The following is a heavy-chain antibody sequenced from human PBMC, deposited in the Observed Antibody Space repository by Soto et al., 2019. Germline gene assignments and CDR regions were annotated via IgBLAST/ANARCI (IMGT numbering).Heavy chain of an antibody. CDR2: VYYRGRS. CDR3: VSQRTSVLTQAYFDY. CDR1: GGSVSNSNYY. J-gene: IGHJ4*02. D-gene: IGHD2-8*01. Sequence: SETLSLTCTVSGGSVSNSNYYWGWIRQSPGKGLEWIGSVYYRGRSYSKSSVKSRVTISVDTSKNQFSLNLNSVAASDTAVYYCVSQRTSVLTQAYFDYWGPGALVTVSS. V-gene: IGHV4-39*01.